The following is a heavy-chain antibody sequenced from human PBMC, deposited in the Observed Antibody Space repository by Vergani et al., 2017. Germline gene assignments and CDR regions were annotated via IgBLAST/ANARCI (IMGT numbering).Heavy chain of an antibody. V-gene: IGHV3-64*04. CDR3: AKDRRYCSGGSCYSGYYYYGMDV. Sequence: VQLVESGGGLVQPGGSLRLSCSASGFTFSSYAMHWVRQAPGKGLEYVSAISSNGGSTYYADSVKGRFTISRDNAKNTLYLQRNSLRAEDTAVYYCAKDRRYCSGGSCYSGYYYYGMDVWGQGTTVTVSS. J-gene: IGHJ6*02. CDR2: ISSNGGST. D-gene: IGHD2-15*01. CDR1: GFTFSSYA.